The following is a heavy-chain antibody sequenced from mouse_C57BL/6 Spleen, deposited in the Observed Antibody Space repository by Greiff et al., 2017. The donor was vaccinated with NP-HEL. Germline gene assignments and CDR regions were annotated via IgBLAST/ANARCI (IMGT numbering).Heavy chain of an antibody. CDR1: GYTFTSYW. V-gene: IGHV1-64*01. CDR2: IHPNSGST. J-gene: IGHJ4*01. CDR3: ARSGYYAMDY. Sequence: VQLQQPGAELVKPGASVKLSCKASGYTFTSYWMHWVKQRPGQGLEWIGMIHPNSGSTNYNEKFKSKATLTVDKSSSTAFMQLSSLTSEDSAVYYCARSGYYAMDYWGQGTSVTVSS. D-gene: IGHD3-2*02.